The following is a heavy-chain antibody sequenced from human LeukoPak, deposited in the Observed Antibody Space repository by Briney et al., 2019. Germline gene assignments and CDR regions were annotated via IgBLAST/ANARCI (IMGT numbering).Heavy chain of an antibody. Sequence: GGSLRLSCAASGFTFSSYNMNWVRQAPGKGLEWVSSISSSSSHIYYADSVKGRFTMSRDNAKNSLYLQMNSLRAEDTAVYYCARDKIAAAGTDYYYGMDVWGQGTTVTVSS. CDR2: ISSSSSHI. J-gene: IGHJ6*02. CDR1: GFTFSSYN. CDR3: ARDKIAAAGTDYYYGMDV. V-gene: IGHV3-21*01. D-gene: IGHD6-13*01.